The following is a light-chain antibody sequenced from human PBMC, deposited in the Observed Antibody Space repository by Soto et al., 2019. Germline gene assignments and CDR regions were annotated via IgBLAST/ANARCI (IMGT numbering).Light chain of an antibody. CDR1: QSVPQNY. Sequence: EIVLTQSPATLSLSPGETVTLSCRASQSVPQNYLAWYQQKPVQAPRLLIHGASTRATGIPDRFSGSGSGTDFTLTISRLEPEDFAVYFCQQYAVSPLTFGGGTKVEIK. V-gene: IGKV3-20*01. CDR3: QQYAVSPLT. J-gene: IGKJ4*01. CDR2: GAS.